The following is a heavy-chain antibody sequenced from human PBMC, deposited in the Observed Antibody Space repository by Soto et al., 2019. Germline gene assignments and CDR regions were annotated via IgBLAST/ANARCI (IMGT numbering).Heavy chain of an antibody. V-gene: IGHV4-34*01. J-gene: IGHJ6*02. CDR3: ARGSSSWVYYYYGMDV. CDR2: INHSGST. D-gene: IGHD6-6*01. Sequence: PGKGLEWIGEINHSGSTNYNPSLKSRVTISVDTSKNQFSLKLSSVTAADTAVYYCARGSSSWVYYYYGMDVWGQGTTVTVSS.